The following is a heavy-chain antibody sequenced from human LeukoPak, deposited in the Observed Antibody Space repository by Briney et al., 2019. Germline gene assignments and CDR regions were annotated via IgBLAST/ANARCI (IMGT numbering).Heavy chain of an antibody. CDR3: ARFDDFGDRFDY. D-gene: IGHD4-17*01. CDR2: IYYSGSS. Sequence: SETLSLTCTVSGGSISSYYWSWIRQPPGKGLEWIGYIYYSGSSTYNPSLKSRVTISLDTSKSQFSLKLNSLTAADTAVYYCARFDDFGDRFDYWGQGTLVTVSS. V-gene: IGHV4-59*01. J-gene: IGHJ4*02. CDR1: GGSISSYY.